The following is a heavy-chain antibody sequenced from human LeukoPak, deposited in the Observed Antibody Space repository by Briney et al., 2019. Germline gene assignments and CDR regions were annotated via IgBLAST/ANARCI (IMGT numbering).Heavy chain of an antibody. CDR3: QSRFLEWLLDY. D-gene: IGHD3-3*01. V-gene: IGHV4-39*01. Sequence: SETLSLTCTVSGGSIRSSYYYWGWIRQPPGKGLEWIGSICDSGSTYYNPSLKSRVTISVDTSKNQFSLKLSSVTAADTAIYYCQSRFLEWLLDYWGQGTLVTVSS. J-gene: IGHJ4*02. CDR1: GGSIRSSYYY. CDR2: ICDSGST.